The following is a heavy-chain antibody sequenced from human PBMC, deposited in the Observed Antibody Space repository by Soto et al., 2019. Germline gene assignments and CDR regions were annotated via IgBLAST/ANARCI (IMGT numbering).Heavy chain of an antibody. Sequence: QVQLVQSGAEAKKPGSSVKVSCKASGDTFSSYAISWVRQAPGQGLEWMGGIIPIFGTANYAQKFQGRVTITADESTSTAYMELSSLRSEDTAVYYCARPTRYYYDSSGQSAWFDPWGQGTLVTVSS. CDR1: GDTFSSYA. J-gene: IGHJ5*02. CDR3: ARPTRYYYDSSGQSAWFDP. CDR2: IIPIFGTA. V-gene: IGHV1-69*12. D-gene: IGHD3-22*01.